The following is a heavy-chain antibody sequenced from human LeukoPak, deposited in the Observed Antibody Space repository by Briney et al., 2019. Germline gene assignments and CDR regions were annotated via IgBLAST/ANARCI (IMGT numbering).Heavy chain of an antibody. J-gene: IGHJ5*02. CDR1: GYSFTDYY. CDR3: TRADRLDGGPYLIGP. CDR2: INPSSGGT. Sequence: ASVKVSCKTSGYSFTDYYMHWVRQAPGQGLEWMGWINPSSGGTSSAQKFQGRVTMTRDTSITTVYMEVSWLTSDDTAIYYCTRADRLDGGPYLIGPWGQGTLVTVSS. D-gene: IGHD2-21*01. V-gene: IGHV1-2*02.